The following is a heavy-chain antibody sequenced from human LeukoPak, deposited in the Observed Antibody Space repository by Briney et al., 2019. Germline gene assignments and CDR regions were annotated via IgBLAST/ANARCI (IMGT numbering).Heavy chain of an antibody. Sequence: PGGSLRLSCAASGFTFSDYYMNWIRQAPGKGLEWVAAISYDGSNKYYADSVKGRFTISRDNSKNTLYLQMNSLRAEDTAVYYCARDRWVGYCSGGSCSDAFDIWGQGTMVTVSS. CDR2: ISYDGSNK. D-gene: IGHD2-15*01. V-gene: IGHV3-30*03. CDR3: ARDRWVGYCSGGSCSDAFDI. J-gene: IGHJ3*02. CDR1: GFTFSDYY.